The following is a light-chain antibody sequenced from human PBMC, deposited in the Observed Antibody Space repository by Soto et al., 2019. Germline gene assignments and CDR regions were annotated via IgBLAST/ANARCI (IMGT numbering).Light chain of an antibody. CDR1: SSDVGGYNY. CDR3: RSYTGSSTCVV. V-gene: IGLV2-14*03. J-gene: IGLJ2*01. Sequence: QSVLTQPASVSGSPGQWITISCSGTSSDVGGYNYFCWYQQHPGTAPKLIIYNDSKRPSGVSNRFSGSKSGNTASLTISGLQAEDEADYHCRSYTGSSTCVVFGGGTKLTVL. CDR2: NDS.